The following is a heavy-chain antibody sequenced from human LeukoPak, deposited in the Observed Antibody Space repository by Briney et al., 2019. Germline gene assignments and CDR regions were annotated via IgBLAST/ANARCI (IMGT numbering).Heavy chain of an antibody. CDR3: ARHGMATVSNTLDY. D-gene: IGHD4-17*01. J-gene: IGHJ4*02. CDR1: GGSISSSSYY. Sequence: SETLSLTCTVSGGSISSSSYYWGWIRQPPGKGLGWIGSIYYSGSTYYNPSLKSRVTISVDTSKNQFSLKLSSVTAADTAVCYCARHGMATVSNTLDYWGQGTLVTVSS. V-gene: IGHV4-39*01. CDR2: IYYSGST.